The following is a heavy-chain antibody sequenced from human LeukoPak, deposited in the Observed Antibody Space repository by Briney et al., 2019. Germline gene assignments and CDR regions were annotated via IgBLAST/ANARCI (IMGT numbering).Heavy chain of an antibody. D-gene: IGHD4-17*01. Sequence: SETLSLTCSGSNYSISNSLYWGWLRQPPGXGLEWIGSIYRSGSTFYNPSLKSRVTISLDTSKNQFSLKLSSVTAADTAVYFCARGTYGYYMDVWGKGTTVTVSS. V-gene: IGHV4-38-2*02. CDR3: ARGTYGYYMDV. CDR1: NYSISNSLY. CDR2: IYRSGST. J-gene: IGHJ6*03.